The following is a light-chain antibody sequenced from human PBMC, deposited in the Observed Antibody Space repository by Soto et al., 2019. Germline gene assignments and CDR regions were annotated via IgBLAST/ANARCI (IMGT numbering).Light chain of an antibody. CDR2: ESS. J-gene: IGKJ4*01. Sequence: EIVMTQSPATLSLSPGERATLSCRASQSGYSNLAWYQQKPGQTPRLLIYESSTRATGIPARFSGGGSGTEFTLTISSLQSEDFADYFCQQYQSWPLTFGGGTKVEIK. CDR1: QSGYSN. V-gene: IGKV3-15*01. CDR3: QQYQSWPLT.